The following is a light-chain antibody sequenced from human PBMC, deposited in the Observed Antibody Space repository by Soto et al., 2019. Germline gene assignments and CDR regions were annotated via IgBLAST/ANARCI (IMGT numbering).Light chain of an antibody. CDR3: QSYESNLSGDV. CDR2: GNS. CDR1: SSNIGAGYD. V-gene: IGLV1-40*01. Sequence: QSVLTQPPSVSGAPGQRVTISCTGSSSNIGAGYDVHWYQQLPGTAPKLLIYGNSNRPSGVPDRFSGSKSGTSASLAITGLQAEDEADYYCQSYESNLSGDVFGTGTKVTVL. J-gene: IGLJ1*01.